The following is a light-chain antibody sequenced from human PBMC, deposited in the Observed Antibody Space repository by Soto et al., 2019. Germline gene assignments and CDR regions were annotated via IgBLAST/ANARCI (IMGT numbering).Light chain of an antibody. V-gene: IGLV2-8*01. Sequence: QSALTQPPSASGSPGQSVTISCTGTSSDVGGYNYVSWYQPHPGKAPKLVIYEVSKRPSGVPDRFSGSKSGNTASLTVSGLQAEDEADYYCSSYAGSNNFDVFGTGTKLTVL. J-gene: IGLJ1*01. CDR1: SSDVGGYNY. CDR3: SSYAGSNNFDV. CDR2: EVS.